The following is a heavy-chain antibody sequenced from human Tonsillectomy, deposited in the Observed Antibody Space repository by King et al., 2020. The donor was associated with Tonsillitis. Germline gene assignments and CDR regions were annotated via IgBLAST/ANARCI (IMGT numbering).Heavy chain of an antibody. CDR3: ARTSAAADLDY. D-gene: IGHD6-13*01. J-gene: IGHJ4*02. CDR2: IYYSGST. V-gene: IGHV4-59*01. CDR1: GGSISSYY. Sequence: VQLQESGPGLVKPSETLSLTCTVSGGSISSYYWSWIRQPPGKGLEWIGYIYYSGSTNYNPSLKSRVTISVDTSKNQFSLKLSPVTAAETAVYYCARTSAAADLDYWGQGTLVTVSS.